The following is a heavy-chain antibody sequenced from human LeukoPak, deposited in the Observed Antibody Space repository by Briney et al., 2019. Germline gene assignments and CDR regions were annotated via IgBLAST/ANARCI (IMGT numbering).Heavy chain of an antibody. V-gene: IGHV4-4*07. Sequence: SDTLSLTCAVSGDSISGYYWSWIRQPAEKALEWIARMSGSGSTNYNPSLKSRVPLSVDTSKNQLSLDLNSVTAADTAVYYCARDRTYYDSTGYYYDFWGQGTLVTVSS. CDR2: MSGSGST. J-gene: IGHJ4*02. CDR3: ARDRTYYDSTGYYYDF. D-gene: IGHD3-22*01. CDR1: GDSISGYY.